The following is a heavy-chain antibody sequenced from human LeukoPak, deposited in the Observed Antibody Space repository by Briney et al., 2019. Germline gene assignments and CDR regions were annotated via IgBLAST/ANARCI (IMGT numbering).Heavy chain of an antibody. J-gene: IGHJ4*02. D-gene: IGHD3-22*01. CDR2: IYSGGST. CDR1: GFTVSSNY. Sequence: GGSLRLSCAASGFTVSSNYMSWVRQAPGKGLEWVSVIYSGGSTYYADSVKGRFTISRDNSKNTLYLQMNSLRAEDTAVYYCARGHLYYYDSSAYLDYWGQGTLVTVSS. CDR3: ARGHLYYYDSSAYLDY. V-gene: IGHV3-66*01.